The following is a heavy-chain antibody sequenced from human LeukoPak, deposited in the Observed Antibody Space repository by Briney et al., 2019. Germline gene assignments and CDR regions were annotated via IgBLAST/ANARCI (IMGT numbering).Heavy chain of an antibody. CDR1: GYTFTGYY. V-gene: IGHV1-2*02. Sequence: VASVKVSCKASGYTFTGYYMHWVRQAPGQGLEWMGWININSGGTNYAQKFQDRVTMTRDTSISTAYMELSRLRSHDTAVYYCARSPHILTGENFDYWGQGTLVTVSS. J-gene: IGHJ4*02. CDR3: ARSPHILTGENFDY. D-gene: IGHD3-9*01. CDR2: ININSGGT.